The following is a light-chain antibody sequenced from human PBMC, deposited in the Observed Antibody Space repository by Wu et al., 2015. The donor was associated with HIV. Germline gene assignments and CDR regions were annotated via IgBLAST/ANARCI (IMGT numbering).Light chain of an antibody. CDR3: QQRSAWPLT. V-gene: IGKV3-11*01. CDR1: QRLSTF. Sequence: SPGNSTLXCRASQRLSTFLAWYQQKPGQAPRLLIYHASNRATGIPARFSGSGSGTDFTLTISSLESEDFALYYCQQRSAWPLTFGGGTKVEI. CDR2: HAS. J-gene: IGKJ4*01.